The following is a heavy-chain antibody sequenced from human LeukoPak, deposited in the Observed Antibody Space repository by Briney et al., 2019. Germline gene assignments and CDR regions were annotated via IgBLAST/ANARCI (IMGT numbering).Heavy chain of an antibody. CDR2: ISSISNTI. V-gene: IGHV3-48*04. CDR1: GFTFSNYN. Sequence: PGGSLRLSCAASGFTFSNYNMNWVRQAPGKGLEWISYISSISNTIYYADSVKGRFTLSRDDARNSMYLQMNSLRAENTAVYWCARDTLVARSMDVWGKGTTVTISS. J-gene: IGHJ6*03. CDR3: ARDTLVARSMDV. D-gene: IGHD6-6*01.